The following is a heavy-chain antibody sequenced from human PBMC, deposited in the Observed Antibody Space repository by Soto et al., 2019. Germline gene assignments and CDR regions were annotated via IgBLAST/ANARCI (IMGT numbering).Heavy chain of an antibody. D-gene: IGHD5-12*01. V-gene: IGHV3-30*18. CDR3: AKDVYSRYDQRGDYYGMDV. Sequence: QVQLVESGGGVVQPGRSLRLSCAASGLTFSNFGIHWVRQAPGKGLEWVAVISYDGSNRYYGESVKGRFTISRDNSKNTLYLQMNSMRDEDTAVYYCAKDVYSRYDQRGDYYGMDVWGQGTTVTVAS. J-gene: IGHJ6*02. CDR1: GLTFSNFG. CDR2: ISYDGSNR.